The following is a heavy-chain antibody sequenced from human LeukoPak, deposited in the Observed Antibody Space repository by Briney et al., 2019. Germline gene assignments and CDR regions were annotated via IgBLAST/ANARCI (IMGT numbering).Heavy chain of an antibody. J-gene: IGHJ4*02. CDR3: ARDFHRRLYDSSGYYLY. V-gene: IGHV3-11*04. D-gene: IGHD3-22*01. Sequence: GGSLRLSCAASGFTFSDYYMSWIRQAPGKGLEWISYISSSGSTIYYADSVKGRFTISRDNAKNSLYLQMNSLRAEDTAVYYCARDFHRRLYDSSGYYLYWGQGTLVTVSS. CDR2: ISSSGSTI. CDR1: GFTFSDYY.